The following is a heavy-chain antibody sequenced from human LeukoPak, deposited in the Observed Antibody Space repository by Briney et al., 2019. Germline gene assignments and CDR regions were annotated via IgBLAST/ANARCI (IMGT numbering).Heavy chain of an antibody. J-gene: IGHJ6*03. CDR2: ISYDGSNQ. CDR1: GFIFSSRA. V-gene: IGHV3-30*04. D-gene: IGHD6-13*01. Sequence: GGSLRLSCAASGFIFSSRAIHWVRQAPGKGLEWVAVISYDGSNQYYADSVKGRFTISRDNSKNTLDLQMNSLRVEDTAVYYCARDNVRLATANYYYYMDVWGKGTTVTVSS. CDR3: ARDNVRLATANYYYYMDV.